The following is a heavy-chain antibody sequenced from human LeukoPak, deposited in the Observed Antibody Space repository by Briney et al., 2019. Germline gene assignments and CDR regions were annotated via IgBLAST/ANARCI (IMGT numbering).Heavy chain of an antibody. Sequence: SETLSLTCTVSGGSINNYYWNWIRQPPGKGLEWIGYIYYSGSTNYNPSLKSRVTISLDTSKNQFSLRLSSVTAADTAVYYCARSLTGRGGIGPWGQGTLVTVSS. CDR1: GGSINNYY. D-gene: IGHD3-9*01. J-gene: IGHJ5*02. V-gene: IGHV4-59*01. CDR3: ARSLTGRGGIGP. CDR2: IYYSGST.